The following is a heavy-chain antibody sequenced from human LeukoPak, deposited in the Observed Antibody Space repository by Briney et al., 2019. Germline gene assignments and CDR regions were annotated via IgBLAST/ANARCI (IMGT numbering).Heavy chain of an antibody. V-gene: IGHV4-61*02. CDR3: ARARIYCSSTSCYPPYYMDV. Sequence: SETLSLTCTVSGGSISRSSFYWSWIRQPAGKGLEWIGRIYTSGNTDYNPSLQSRASISIDTSKNQFSLKLSSVTAADTAVYYCARARIYCSSTSCYPPYYMDVWGKGTTVTVSS. CDR1: GGSISRSSFY. CDR2: IYTSGNT. D-gene: IGHD2-2*01. J-gene: IGHJ6*03.